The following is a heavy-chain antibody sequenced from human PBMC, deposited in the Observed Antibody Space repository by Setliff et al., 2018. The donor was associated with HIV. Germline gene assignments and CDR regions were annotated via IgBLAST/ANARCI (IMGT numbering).Heavy chain of an antibody. CDR2: ISVYNGRT. Sequence: ASVKVSCKASGYTFSTHSITWVRQAPGQGPEWLGWISVYNGRTSYVQKFQGRVVMTTDISTNTAYMELRSLTSDDTAVYYCARRGPGGSLFFDYWGQGTLVTVSS. J-gene: IGHJ4*02. D-gene: IGHD1-1*01. CDR3: ARRGPGGSLFFDY. CDR1: GYTFSTHS. V-gene: IGHV1-18*01.